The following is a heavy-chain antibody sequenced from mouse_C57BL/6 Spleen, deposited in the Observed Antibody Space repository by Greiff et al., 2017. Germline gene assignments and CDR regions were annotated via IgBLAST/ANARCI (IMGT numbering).Heavy chain of an antibody. D-gene: IGHD1-1*02. J-gene: IGHJ3*01. CDR3: ALWEAWFAY. CDR2: IYPRSGNT. CDR1: GYTFTSYG. V-gene: IGHV1-81*01. Sequence: VQLQQSGAELARPGASVKLSCKASGYTFTSYGISWVKQRPGQGLEWIGEIYPRSGNTYYNEKFKGKATLTADKSSSTAYMELRSLTSEDSAVYFCALWEAWFAYWGQGTLVTVSA.